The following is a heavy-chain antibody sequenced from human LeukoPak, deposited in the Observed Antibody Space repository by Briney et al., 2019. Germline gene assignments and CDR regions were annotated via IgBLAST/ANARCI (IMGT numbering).Heavy chain of an antibody. CDR3: AKAISGSCCFDY. V-gene: IGHV3-53*01. CDR2: IYSGGST. Sequence: GGSLRLSCAASGFTFSSYSMSWVRQAPGKGLEWVSVIYSGGSTYYADSVKGRFTISRDNSKNTLYLQMNSLRAEDTAVYYCAKAISGSCCFDYWGLGTLVTVSS. D-gene: IGHD1-26*01. J-gene: IGHJ4*02. CDR1: GFTFSSYS.